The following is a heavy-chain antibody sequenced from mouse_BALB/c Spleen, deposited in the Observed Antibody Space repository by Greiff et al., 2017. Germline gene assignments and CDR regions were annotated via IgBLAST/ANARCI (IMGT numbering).Heavy chain of an antibody. CDR2: INPSNGGT. D-gene: IGHD3-1*01. CDR1: GYTFTSYY. J-gene: IGHJ3*01. Sequence: QVQLQQPGAELVKPGASVKLSCKASGYTFTSYYMYWVKQRPGQGLEWIGGINPSNGGTNFNEKFKSKATLTVDKSSSTAYMQLSSLTSEDSAVYYCTRGGQLESRNRFAYWGQGTLVTVSA. CDR3: TRGGQLESRNRFAY. V-gene: IGHV1S81*02.